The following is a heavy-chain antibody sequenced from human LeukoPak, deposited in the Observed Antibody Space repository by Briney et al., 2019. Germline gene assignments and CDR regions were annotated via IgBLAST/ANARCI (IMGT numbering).Heavy chain of an antibody. CDR1: GFTFSSYS. V-gene: IGHV3-21*01. CDR2: ISSSSSYI. J-gene: IGHJ4*02. D-gene: IGHD3-10*01. CDR3: ARDLWFGESTPGY. Sequence: PGGSLRLSCAASGFTFSSYSMNWVRQAPGKGLEWASSISSSSSYIYYADSVKGRFTISRDNAKNSLYLQMNSLRAEDTAVYYCARDLWFGESTPGYWGQGTLVTVSS.